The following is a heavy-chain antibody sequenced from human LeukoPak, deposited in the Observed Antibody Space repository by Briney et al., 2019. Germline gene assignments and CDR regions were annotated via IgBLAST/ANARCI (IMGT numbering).Heavy chain of an antibody. CDR3: APDEGGDYVGLDH. CDR1: GFTFSSYA. J-gene: IGHJ4*02. D-gene: IGHD4-17*01. Sequence: GGSLRLSCAAPGFTFSSYAMSWVRQGPGKGLEWVSEIRGSDGRTYYADSAKGRFTISRDNSKNTLYPQMNSLRTEDTAVYYCAPDEGGDYVGLDHWGQGTLGTVSS. V-gene: IGHV3-23*01. CDR2: IRGSDGRT.